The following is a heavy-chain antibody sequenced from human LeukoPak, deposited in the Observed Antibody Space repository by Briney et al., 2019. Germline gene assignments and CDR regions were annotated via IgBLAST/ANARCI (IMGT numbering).Heavy chain of an antibody. D-gene: IGHD2-2*01. CDR3: AKSTSSTSCRHFDY. V-gene: IGHV3-23*01. CDR2: ISGSGGST. J-gene: IGHJ4*02. CDR1: GFTFSSYA. Sequence: GGSLRLSCAASGFTFSSYAMSWVRQAPGKGLEWVSAISGSGGSTYYADSVKGRFTISRDNSKNTLYLQMNSLRAEDTAVYYCAKSTSSTSCRHFDYWGQGTLVTVSP.